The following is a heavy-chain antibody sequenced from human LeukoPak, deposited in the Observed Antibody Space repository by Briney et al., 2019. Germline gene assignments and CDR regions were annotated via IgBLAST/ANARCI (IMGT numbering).Heavy chain of an antibody. CDR2: IYTSGST. J-gene: IGHJ4*02. CDR1: GGSFSSGSYY. CDR3: ARDLGGDSSSSYDY. D-gene: IGHD6-6*01. Sequence: SQTLSLTCTVSGGSFSSGSYYWSWIRQPAGKGLEWIGLIYTSGSTNYNPSLKSRVTISVDTSTNQFSLNLSSVTAADTAVYYCARDLGGDSSSSYDYWGQGTLVTVSS. V-gene: IGHV4-61*02.